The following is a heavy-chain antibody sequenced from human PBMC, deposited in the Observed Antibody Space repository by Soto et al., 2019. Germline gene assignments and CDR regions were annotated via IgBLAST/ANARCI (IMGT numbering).Heavy chain of an antibody. J-gene: IGHJ4*02. CDR1: GFSLSTSGVG. CDR2: IYWDDDK. V-gene: IGHV2-5*02. D-gene: IGHD1-1*01. Sequence: QITLKESGPTLVKPTQTLTLTCTFSGFSLSTSGVGVGWIRQPPGKALEWLALIYWDDDKRYSPSLKSRLTTPKDTSKNQVVLTMTTMDPVDTATYYCAHSRVERYFDYWGQGTLVTVSS. CDR3: AHSRVERYFDY.